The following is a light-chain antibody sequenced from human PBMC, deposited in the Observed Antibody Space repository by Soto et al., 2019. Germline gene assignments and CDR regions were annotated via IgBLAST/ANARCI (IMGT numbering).Light chain of an antibody. V-gene: IGKV1-5*03. CDR2: EAS. J-gene: IGKJ1*01. CDR1: QNINSW. Sequence: DIHMTQSLSTLSASVGDRVTITCRASQNINSWLAWYQQKPGKAPKLLIYEASSLEKGVPARFGGSGSGTEFTLTISSLQPDDFATYYCQQYNVYSWTFGQGTK. CDR3: QQYNVYSWT.